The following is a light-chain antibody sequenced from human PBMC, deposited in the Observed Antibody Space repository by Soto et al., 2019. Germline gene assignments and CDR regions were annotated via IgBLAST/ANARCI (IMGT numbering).Light chain of an antibody. CDR1: LSVLYSANNKNY. Sequence: DIVMTQSPDSLAVSLGERATINCKSSLSVLYSANNKNYLAWYQQKPGQPPKLLIYWASTRESGVPDRFSGSGSGTDFTLTISSLQAEDVAVYYCQQYYRTPWTFGQGTKVEIK. V-gene: IGKV4-1*01. J-gene: IGKJ1*01. CDR3: QQYYRTPWT. CDR2: WAS.